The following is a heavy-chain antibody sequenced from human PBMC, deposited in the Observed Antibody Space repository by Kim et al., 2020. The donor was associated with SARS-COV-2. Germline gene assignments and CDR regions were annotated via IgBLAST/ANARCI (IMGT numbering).Heavy chain of an antibody. J-gene: IGHJ4*02. V-gene: IGHV1-2*02. CDR1: GYTFTGYY. CDR2: INPNSGGT. D-gene: IGHD3-22*01. CDR3: ARDRTDDTMIVVVTADLGLDY. Sequence: ASVKVSCKASGYTFTGYYMHWVRQAPGQGLEWMGWINPNSGGTNYAQKFQGRVTMTRDTSISTAYMELSRLRSDDTAVYYCARDRTDDTMIVVVTADLGLDYWGQGTLVTVSS.